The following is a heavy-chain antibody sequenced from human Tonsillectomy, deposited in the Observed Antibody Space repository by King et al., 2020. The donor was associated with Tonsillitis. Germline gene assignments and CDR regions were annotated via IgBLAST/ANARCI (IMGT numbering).Heavy chain of an antibody. CDR2: INHSGST. D-gene: IGHD3-22*01. V-gene: IGHV4-34*01. CDR3: ARGEVVITSSGYYFYYMDV. CDR1: GGSFSGYY. J-gene: IGHJ6*03. Sequence: VQLQQWGAGLLKPSETLSLTFAVYGGSFSGYYWSWIRQSPGKGLEWIGEINHSGSTNYKPSLKSRVTISVDTSKNQFSLKLSSVTAADTAVYYCARGEVVITSSGYYFYYMDVWGKGTTVTVSS.